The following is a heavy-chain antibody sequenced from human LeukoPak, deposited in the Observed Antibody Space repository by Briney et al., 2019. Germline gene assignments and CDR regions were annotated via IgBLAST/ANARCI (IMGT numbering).Heavy chain of an antibody. CDR3: ATSGIGHYYFDF. J-gene: IGHJ4*02. CDR2: IKQDGSEK. CDR1: GFTFSSYW. V-gene: IGHV3-7*01. Sequence: GGSLRLSCAASGFTFSSYWMSWVRQAPGKGLEWVANIKQDGSEKYYVDSVKGRFTISRDDATNTLFLQMNSLRVEDTAVYYCATSGIGHYYFDFWGQGALVTVSS. D-gene: IGHD3-3*01.